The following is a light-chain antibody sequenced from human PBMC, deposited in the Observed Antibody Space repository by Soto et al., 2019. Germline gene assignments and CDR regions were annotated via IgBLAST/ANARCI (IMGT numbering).Light chain of an antibody. Sequence: EILFAQSPGPLSLSPGERATLSCRARQSVTNNYLAWYQQRPGQAPRLLIFGASSRASGIPDRFSGSGSGTDFTLTISSLEPEDFAVYYCQQRGDWPPITFGQGTRLEIK. CDR2: GAS. CDR1: QSVTNNY. J-gene: IGKJ5*01. CDR3: QQRGDWPPIT. V-gene: IGKV3D-20*02.